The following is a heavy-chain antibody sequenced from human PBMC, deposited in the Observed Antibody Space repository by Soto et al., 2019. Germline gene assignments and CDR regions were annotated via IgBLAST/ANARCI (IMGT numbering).Heavy chain of an antibody. CDR2: IYYSGST. V-gene: IGHV4-39*01. J-gene: IGHJ6*03. Sequence: SETLSLTCTVSGGSISSSSYYWGWIRQPPGKGLEWIGSIYYSGSTYYNPSLKSRVTISVDTSKNQFSLKLSSVTAADTAVYYCARGPGMIYYSYYYMDVWGKGTTVTVSS. CDR3: ARGPGMIYYSYYYMDV. D-gene: IGHD1-26*01. CDR1: GGSISSSSYY.